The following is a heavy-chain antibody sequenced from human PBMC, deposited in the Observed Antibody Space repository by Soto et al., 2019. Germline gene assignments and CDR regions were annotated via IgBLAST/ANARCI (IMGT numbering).Heavy chain of an antibody. J-gene: IGHJ4*02. CDR1: GGSISSSSYY. CDR2: IYYSGRT. V-gene: IGHV4-39*01. D-gene: IGHD3-10*01. Sequence: QLQLQESGPGLVKPSESLSLTCIVSGGSISSSSYYWGWIRQPPGKGLEWIGSIYYSGRTYYNPSLRSRVTLSVDTSKNQFSLKLSSVTAADTAVYYCARRSIVVRGVISCFDYWGQGTLDTVSS. CDR3: ARRSIVVRGVISCFDY.